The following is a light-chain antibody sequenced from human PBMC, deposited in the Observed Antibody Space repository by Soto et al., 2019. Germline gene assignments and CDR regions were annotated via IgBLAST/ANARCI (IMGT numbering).Light chain of an antibody. CDR3: AAWDDSLNGWV. V-gene: IGLV1-44*01. Sequence: QPVLTQPPSASGTPGQRVTISCSGSSSNIGSNTVNWYQQLPGTAPKLLIYRNNQRPSGVPDRFSGSKSGTSASLAISGLQSEDEADYYCAAWDDSLNGWVFGGGTKVTVL. J-gene: IGLJ3*02. CDR1: SSNIGSNT. CDR2: RNN.